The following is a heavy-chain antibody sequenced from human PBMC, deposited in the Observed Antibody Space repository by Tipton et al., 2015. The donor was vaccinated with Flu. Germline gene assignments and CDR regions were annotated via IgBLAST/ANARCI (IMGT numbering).Heavy chain of an antibody. Sequence: GLVKPSETLSLICTVSGGSIRSFSWGWIRQPPGKGLEWIGNIHRAGISYYNPSLKSRVTISLDTSKNQFSLRLISVTAADTAVYYCARRDYSNYVSEPKNWFDPWGQGTLVTVSS. V-gene: IGHV4-38-2*02. CDR3: ARRDYSNYVSEPKNWFDP. J-gene: IGHJ5*02. CDR1: GGSIRSFS. CDR2: IHRAGIS. D-gene: IGHD4-11*01.